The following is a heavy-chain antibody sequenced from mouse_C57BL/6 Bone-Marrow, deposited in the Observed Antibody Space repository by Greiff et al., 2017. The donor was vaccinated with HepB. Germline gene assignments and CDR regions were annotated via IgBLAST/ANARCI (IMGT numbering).Heavy chain of an antibody. CDR2: ISGGGGNT. Sequence: EVKLVESGGGLVKPGGSLKLSCAASGFTFSSYTMSWVRQTPEKRLEWVATISGGGGNTYYPDSVKGRFTISRDNAKNTLYLQMSSLRSEDTALYYCARQLRLPRFAYWGQGTLVTVSA. D-gene: IGHD3-2*02. CDR1: GFTFSSYT. J-gene: IGHJ3*01. CDR3: ARQLRLPRFAY. V-gene: IGHV5-9*01.